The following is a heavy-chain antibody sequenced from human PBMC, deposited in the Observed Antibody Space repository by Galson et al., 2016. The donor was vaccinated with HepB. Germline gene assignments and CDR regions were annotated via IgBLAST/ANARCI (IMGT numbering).Heavy chain of an antibody. Sequence: SVKVSCKASGYSFTTYGINWVRQAPGEGLEWMGWISAYNDNTDYQQKFQGRVTMTTDPSTSTAYMELRSLGSNDTAVYYCARDLYYYDPSGTYYYGLDVWGQGATATVSS. CDR1: GYSFTTYG. CDR3: ARDLYYYDPSGTYYYGLDV. J-gene: IGHJ6*02. CDR2: ISAYNDNT. D-gene: IGHD3-22*01. V-gene: IGHV1-18*04.